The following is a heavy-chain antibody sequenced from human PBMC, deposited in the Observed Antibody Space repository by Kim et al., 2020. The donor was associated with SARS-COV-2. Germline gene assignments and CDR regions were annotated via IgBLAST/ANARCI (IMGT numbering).Heavy chain of an antibody. Sequence: GGSLRLSCAASGFTFSSYGMHWVRQAPGKGLEWVAVIWYDGSNKYYADSVKGRFTISRDNSKNTLYLQMNSLRAEDTAVYYCARKQGNSYGMDVWGQGTTVTVSS. D-gene: IGHD3-10*01. CDR2: IWYDGSNK. J-gene: IGHJ6*02. V-gene: IGHV3-33*08. CDR1: GFTFSSYG. CDR3: ARKQGNSYGMDV.